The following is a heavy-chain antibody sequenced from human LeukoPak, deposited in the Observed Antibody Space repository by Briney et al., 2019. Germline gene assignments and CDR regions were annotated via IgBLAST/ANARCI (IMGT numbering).Heavy chain of an antibody. J-gene: IGHJ4*02. CDR3: ARDYYDSSGYSHY. CDR2: IYSGGST. D-gene: IGHD3-22*01. Sequence: GGPLRLSCAASGFTVSSNYMSWVRQAPGKGLEWVSVIYSGGSTYYADSVKGRFTISRDNSKNTLYLQMNSLRAEDTAVYYCARDYYDSSGYSHYWGQGTLVTVSS. CDR1: GFTVSSNY. V-gene: IGHV3-53*01.